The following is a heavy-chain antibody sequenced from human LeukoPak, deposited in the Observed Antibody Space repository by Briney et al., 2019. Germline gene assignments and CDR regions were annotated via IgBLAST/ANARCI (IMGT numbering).Heavy chain of an antibody. CDR2: IYTSGST. CDR1: GGSISSYY. Sequence: PSETLPLTCTVSGGSISSYYWSWIRQPAGKGLEWIGRIYTSGSTNYNPSLKSRVTISVDKSKNQFSLKLSSVTAADTAVYYCAREPVHYYYYMDVWGKGTTVTVSS. J-gene: IGHJ6*03. CDR3: AREPVHYYYYMDV. V-gene: IGHV4-4*07.